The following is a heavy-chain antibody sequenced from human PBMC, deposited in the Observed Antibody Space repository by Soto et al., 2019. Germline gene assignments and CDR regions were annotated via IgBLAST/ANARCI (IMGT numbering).Heavy chain of an antibody. CDR2: IYYSGST. V-gene: IGHV4-31*03. CDR1: GGSISSGGYY. Sequence: QVQLQESGPGLVKPSQTLSLTCTVSGGSISSGGYYWSWIRQHPGKGLEWIGYIYYSGSTYYNPSLKSRVTISVDTSKNQFSLKLSSVTAADTAVYYCARGYYGSGSYYFSGNWFDPWGQGTLVTVSS. CDR3: ARGYYGSGSYYFSGNWFDP. J-gene: IGHJ5*02. D-gene: IGHD3-10*01.